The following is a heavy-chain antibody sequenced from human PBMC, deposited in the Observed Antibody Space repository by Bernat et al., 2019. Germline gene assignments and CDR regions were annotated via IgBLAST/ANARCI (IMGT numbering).Heavy chain of an antibody. V-gene: IGHV4-38-2*01. CDR1: GYSISSGYY. CDR2: IYHSGST. Sequence: QVQLQESGPGLVKPSETLSLTCAVSGYSISSGYYWGWIRQPPGKGLEWIGSIYHSGSTYYNPSLKGRVTISVDTCKNQFSLKLSSVTAADTAVYYCARVGRLGELLLLGVDYWGQGTLVTVSS. CDR3: ARVGRLGELLLLGVDY. D-gene: IGHD3-16*02. J-gene: IGHJ4*02.